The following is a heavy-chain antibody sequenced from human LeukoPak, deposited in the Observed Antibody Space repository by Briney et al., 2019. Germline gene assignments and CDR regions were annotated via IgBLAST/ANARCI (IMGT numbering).Heavy chain of an antibody. CDR2: ISSSGSII. D-gene: IGHD4-17*01. CDR1: GFTFSDYY. V-gene: IGHV3-11*04. J-gene: IGHJ4*02. Sequence: GGSLRLSCAASGFTFSDYYMTWIRQAPGKGLEWVSYISSSGSIIYYADSVKGRFIISRDNAKNTLYLQMNSLRAEDTAVYYCARVSPEGDYDYWGQGTLVTVSS. CDR3: ARVSPEGDYDY.